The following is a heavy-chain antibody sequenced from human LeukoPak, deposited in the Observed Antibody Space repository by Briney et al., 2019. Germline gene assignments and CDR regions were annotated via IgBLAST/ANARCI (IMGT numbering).Heavy chain of an antibody. CDR3: ARWTTLTTKALDY. V-gene: IGHV3-21*01. Sequence: GGSLRLSCAASGFTFNICMTWVRQAPGKGLEWVSSIGSSSENIYYADSVRGRFTISRDNAKNSLFLQMSSLRAEDTAVYYCARWTTLTTKALDYWGQGTLVTVS. CDR2: IGSSSENI. J-gene: IGHJ4*02. CDR1: GFTFNIC. D-gene: IGHD4-17*01.